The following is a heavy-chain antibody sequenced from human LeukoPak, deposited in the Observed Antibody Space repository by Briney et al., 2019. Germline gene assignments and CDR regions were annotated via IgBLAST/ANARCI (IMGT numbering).Heavy chain of an antibody. D-gene: IGHD3-10*01. Sequence: PSETLSLTCAVYGGSFSGYYWSWIRQPPGKGLEWIGEINHSGSTNYNPSLKSRVTISVDTSKNQFSLKLSSVTAADTAVYYCARDAYYYGSGSYYNEPSRFYYYYGMDVWGQGTTVTVSS. J-gene: IGHJ6*02. CDR1: GGSFSGYY. CDR2: INHSGST. CDR3: ARDAYYYGSGSYYNEPSRFYYYYGMDV. V-gene: IGHV4-34*01.